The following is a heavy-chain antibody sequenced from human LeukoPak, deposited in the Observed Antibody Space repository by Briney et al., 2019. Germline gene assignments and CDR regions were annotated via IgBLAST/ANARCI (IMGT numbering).Heavy chain of an antibody. V-gene: IGHV3-74*01. D-gene: IGHD5-24*01. CDR3: ARGGMATARGIEWYFDL. Sequence: GGSLRLSCAASGFTFSSYWMHWVRQGPGKGLVWVSRINSDGSSTSYADSVKGRFTISRENAKNSLYLQMNSLRAGDTAVYYCARGGMATARGIEWYFDLWGRGTLVSVSS. CDR2: INSDGSST. J-gene: IGHJ2*01. CDR1: GFTFSSYW.